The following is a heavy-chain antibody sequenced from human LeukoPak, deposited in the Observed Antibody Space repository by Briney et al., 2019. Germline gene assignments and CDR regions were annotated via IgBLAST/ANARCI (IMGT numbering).Heavy chain of an antibody. CDR3: AKEVGPTGYFYGMDV. Sequence: GGSLRLSCAASGFTVSTNYMSWVRQAPGKGLEWVSLIYSGGSTYYADSVKGRFTISRDNSKNTLYLQINSLRAEDTALYYCAKEVGPTGYFYGMDVWGQGTTVTVSS. J-gene: IGHJ6*02. CDR2: IYSGGST. V-gene: IGHV3-53*01. CDR1: GFTVSTNY. D-gene: IGHD1-14*01.